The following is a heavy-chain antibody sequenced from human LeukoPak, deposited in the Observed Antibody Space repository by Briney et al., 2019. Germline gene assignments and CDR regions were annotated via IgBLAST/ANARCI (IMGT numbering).Heavy chain of an antibody. D-gene: IGHD3-9*01. CDR1: GFTFSSYG. J-gene: IGHJ5*02. Sequence: QPGGSLRLSCAASGFTFSSYGMHWVRQAPGKGLEWVTFIRYDGSNKYYADSIKGRFTISRDNSKNTLYLQMNSLRAEDTAVYYCAKLSILTGLNWFDPWGQGTLVTVSS. CDR3: AKLSILTGLNWFDP. V-gene: IGHV3-30*02. CDR2: IRYDGSNK.